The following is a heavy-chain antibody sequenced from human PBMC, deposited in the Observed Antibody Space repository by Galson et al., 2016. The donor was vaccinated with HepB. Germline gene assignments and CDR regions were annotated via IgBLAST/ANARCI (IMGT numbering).Heavy chain of an antibody. CDR3: ARTPGYSSTWYDAFDI. Sequence: SLRLSCAASGFTFTRYTMNWVRQSPGLGLEWVSSISGGSSYKYYAVSVKGRFTISQDNSKNSPYLQMKSLRAEDTAIYFCARTPGYSSTWYDAFDIWGPGTIVTVSS. CDR1: GFTFTRYT. D-gene: IGHD6-13*01. J-gene: IGHJ3*02. CDR2: ISGGSSYK. V-gene: IGHV3-21*01.